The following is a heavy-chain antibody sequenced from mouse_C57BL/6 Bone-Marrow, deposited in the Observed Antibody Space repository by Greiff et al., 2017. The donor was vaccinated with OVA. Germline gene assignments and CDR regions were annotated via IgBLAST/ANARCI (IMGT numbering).Heavy chain of an antibody. Sequence: QVQLQQPGAELVRPGTSVKLSCKASGYTFTSYWMHWVKQRPGQGLEWIGVIDPSDSYTNYNPKFKGKATLTVDTSSSTAYMQLSSLTSEDSAVYYCARGRYYDYERAYAYWGQGTLVTVSA. CDR3: ARGRYYDYERAYAY. CDR1: GYTFTSYW. J-gene: IGHJ3*01. D-gene: IGHD2-4*01. CDR2: IDPSDSYT. V-gene: IGHV1-59*01.